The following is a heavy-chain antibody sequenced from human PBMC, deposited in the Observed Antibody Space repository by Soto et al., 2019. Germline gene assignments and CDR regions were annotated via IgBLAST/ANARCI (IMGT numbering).Heavy chain of an antibody. CDR2: VNPNTGLT. CDR3: TTLRLDP. CDR1: GYTFTAFY. D-gene: IGHD6-25*01. V-gene: IGHV1-2*02. Sequence: AASVKVSCKASGYTFTAFYMNWVRQAPGQGLEWMGWVNPNTGLTKYAQKFRDRVTMTRDTSINTAYMELSGLTSDDTAVYYCTTLRLDPWGQGTLVTVSS. J-gene: IGHJ5*02.